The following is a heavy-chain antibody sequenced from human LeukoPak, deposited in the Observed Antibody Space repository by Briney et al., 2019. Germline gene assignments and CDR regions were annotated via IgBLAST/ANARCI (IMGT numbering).Heavy chain of an antibody. J-gene: IGHJ6*03. CDR3: ARDSPADYDFWSGFMDV. CDR1: GYTFTGYY. V-gene: IGHV1-2*02. D-gene: IGHD3-3*01. CDR2: INPNSGGT. Sequence: ASVKVSCKASGYTFTGYYMHWVRQAPGQGLEWMGWINPNSGGTNYAQKFQGRVTMTRDTSISTAYMELSRLRSDDTAVYYCARDSPADYDFWSGFMDVWGKGTTVTVSS.